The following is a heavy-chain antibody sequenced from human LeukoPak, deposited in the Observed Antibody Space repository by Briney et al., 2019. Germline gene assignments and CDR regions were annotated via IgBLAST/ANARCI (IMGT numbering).Heavy chain of an antibody. Sequence: SETLSLTCIVSGGSISSNIHYWGWIRQPPGKGLEWIGSIHYSGTTYYNTSLISRVTISVDTSKSQFSLNLNSVTAADTAVYYCVRHGGLYNWSPSHWGQGTLVTVSS. D-gene: IGHD1-20*01. CDR1: GGSISSNIHY. CDR3: VRHGGLYNWSPSH. V-gene: IGHV4-39*01. J-gene: IGHJ4*02. CDR2: IHYSGTT.